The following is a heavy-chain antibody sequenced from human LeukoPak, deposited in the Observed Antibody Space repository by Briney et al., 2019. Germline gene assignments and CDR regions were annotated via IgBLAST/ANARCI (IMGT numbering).Heavy chain of an antibody. Sequence: SVKVSCKASGYSFISYGISWVRQAPGQGLEWMGGIIPIFGTANYAQKFQGRVTITADESTSTAYMELSSLRSEDTAVYYCASRPGSYLYFDYWGQGTLVTVSS. J-gene: IGHJ4*02. CDR1: GYSFISYG. CDR3: ASRPGSYLYFDY. D-gene: IGHD3-10*01. V-gene: IGHV1-69*13. CDR2: IIPIFGTA.